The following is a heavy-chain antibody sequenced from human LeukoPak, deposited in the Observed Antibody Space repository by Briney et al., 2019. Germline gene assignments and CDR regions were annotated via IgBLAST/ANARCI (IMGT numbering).Heavy chain of an antibody. Sequence: SETLSLTCSVYGGSFSGYYWSWIRQPPGKGLEWIGEINHSGSTNYNPSLKSRVTISVDTSKNQFSLKLSSVTAADTAVYYCARKCSSTSCYNYWGQGTLVTVSS. D-gene: IGHD2-2*01. CDR1: GGSFSGYY. CDR3: ARKCSSTSCYNY. J-gene: IGHJ4*02. V-gene: IGHV4-34*01. CDR2: INHSGST.